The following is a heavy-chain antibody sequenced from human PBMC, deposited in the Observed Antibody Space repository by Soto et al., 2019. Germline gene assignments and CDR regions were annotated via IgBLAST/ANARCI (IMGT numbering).Heavy chain of an antibody. CDR1: GFSFSSYA. CDR2: ISGRGGST. D-gene: IGHD3-3*01. V-gene: IGHV3-23*01. CDR3: AKPLPTAQIFLIPYYYYYGMDV. Sequence: GGSLRLSCAASGFSFSSYAMSWVRQAPGKGLEWVSAISGRGGSTYYADSVKGRFTISRDNSKNTLYLQMNSLRAEDTAVYYCAKPLPTAQIFLIPYYYYYGMDVWGQGTTVTVSS. J-gene: IGHJ6*02.